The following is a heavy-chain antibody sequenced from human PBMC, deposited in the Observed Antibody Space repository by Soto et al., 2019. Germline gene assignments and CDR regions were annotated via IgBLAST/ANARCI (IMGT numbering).Heavy chain of an antibody. Sequence: KASETLSLTCTVSGGSISGYHWSWIRQPPGKGLEWIGYIYYSGSTNYNPSLKSRVTISVDTSKNQFSLKLGSVTAADTAVYYCARGNTAIFSWGQGTLVTVSS. CDR2: IYYSGST. J-gene: IGHJ4*02. CDR3: ARGNTAIFS. V-gene: IGHV4-59*01. CDR1: GGSISGYH. D-gene: IGHD5-18*01.